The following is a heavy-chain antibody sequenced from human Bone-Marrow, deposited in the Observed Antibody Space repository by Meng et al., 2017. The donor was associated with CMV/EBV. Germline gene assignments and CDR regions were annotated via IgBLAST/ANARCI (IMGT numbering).Heavy chain of an antibody. J-gene: IGHJ4*02. CDR1: GYTFTGCY. CDR3: ARTTYGDYTEY. CDR2: INPNSGGT. V-gene: IGHV1-2*02. D-gene: IGHD4-17*01. Sequence: ASVKVSCKASGYTFTGCYIHWVRQAPGQGLEWMGWINPNSGGTNYAQKFQGRVTMTRDTSISTAYMELSRLRSDDTAVYYCARTTYGDYTEYWGQGTLVTVSS.